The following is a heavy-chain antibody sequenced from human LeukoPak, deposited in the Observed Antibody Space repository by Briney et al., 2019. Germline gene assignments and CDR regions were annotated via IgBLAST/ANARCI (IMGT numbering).Heavy chain of an antibody. J-gene: IGHJ4*02. D-gene: IGHD3-10*01. CDR2: IYYSGST. Sequence: SETLFLTCTVSGGSISSYYWSWIRQPPGKGLEWIGYIYYSGSTNYNPSLKSRVTISVDTSKNQFSLKLSSVTAADTAVYYCATSTYGSGPYYFDYWGQGTLVTVSS. V-gene: IGHV4-59*08. CDR1: GGSISSYY. CDR3: ATSTYGSGPYYFDY.